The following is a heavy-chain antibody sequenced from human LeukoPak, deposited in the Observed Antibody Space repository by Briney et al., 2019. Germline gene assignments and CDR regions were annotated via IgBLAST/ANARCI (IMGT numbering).Heavy chain of an antibody. D-gene: IGHD3-22*01. CDR2: FDPEDGET. J-gene: IGHJ4*02. CDR1: GYTLTELS. CDR3: ARGGGDRGGFVFDY. V-gene: IGHV1-24*01. Sequence: ASVKVSCKVSGYTLTELSMHWVRQAPGKGLEWMGGFDPEDGETIYAQKFQGRVTMTEDTSTDTAYMELSSLRSEDTAVYYCARGGGDRGGFVFDYWGQGTLVTVSS.